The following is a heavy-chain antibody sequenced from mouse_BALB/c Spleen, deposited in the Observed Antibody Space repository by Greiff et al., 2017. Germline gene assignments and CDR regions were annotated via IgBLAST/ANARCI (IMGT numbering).Heavy chain of an antibody. CDR1: GFNIKDTY. D-gene: IGHD1-1*01. CDR3: ARSSYGPAMDY. J-gene: IGHJ4*01. Sequence: VQLQQSGAELVKPGASVKLSCTASGFNIKDTYMHWVKQRPEQGLEWIGRIDPANGNTKYDPKFQGKATITADTSSNTAYLQLSSLTSEDTAVYYCARSSYGPAMDYWGQGTSVTVSS. CDR2: IDPANGNT. V-gene: IGHV14-3*02.